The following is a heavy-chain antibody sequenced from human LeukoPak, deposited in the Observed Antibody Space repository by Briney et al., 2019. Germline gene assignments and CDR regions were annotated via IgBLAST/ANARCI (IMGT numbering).Heavy chain of an antibody. V-gene: IGHV1-18*01. D-gene: IGHD6-13*01. CDR2: ISAYNGNT. J-gene: IGHJ4*02. CDR1: GYTFTNYG. CDR3: ARGAIAADYFDY. Sequence: GASVKVSCRASGYTFTNYGIIWVRQAPGQGLEWMGWISAYNGNTNYAQRLQGRVTMTTDTPTNTAYMELRSLRSDDTAVYYCARGAIAADYFDYWGQGTQVTVSS.